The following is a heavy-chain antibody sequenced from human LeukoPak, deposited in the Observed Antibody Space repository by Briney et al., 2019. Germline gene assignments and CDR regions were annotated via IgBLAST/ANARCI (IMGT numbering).Heavy chain of an antibody. J-gene: IGHJ5*02. CDR1: GFTFSSYS. Sequence: PGGSLRLSCAASGFTFSSYSMNWVRQAPGKGLEWVSSISSSSSYIYYADSVKGRFTISRDNAKNSLYLQMNSLRAEDTAVYYCVRGARGQMAGSYNWFDPWGQGTLVTVSS. CDR3: VRGARGQMAGSYNWFDP. D-gene: IGHD6-19*01. CDR2: ISSSSSYI. V-gene: IGHV3-21*01.